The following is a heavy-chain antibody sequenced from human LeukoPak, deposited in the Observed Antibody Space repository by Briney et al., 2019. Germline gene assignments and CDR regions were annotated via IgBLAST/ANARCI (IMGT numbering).Heavy chain of an antibody. CDR3: ARDRLLEDREYNYYFYMDV. CDR2: ISSSSGYI. V-gene: IGHV3-21*01. Sequence: GGSLRLSCAASGFTFSTYSMNWVRQAPGKGLEWVSSISSSSGYIYYADSVKGRFTISRDNAKNSLFLQMNSLRAEDTAVYYCARDRLLEDREYNYYFYMDVWGKGTTVTVSS. D-gene: IGHD1-1*01. J-gene: IGHJ6*03. CDR1: GFTFSTYS.